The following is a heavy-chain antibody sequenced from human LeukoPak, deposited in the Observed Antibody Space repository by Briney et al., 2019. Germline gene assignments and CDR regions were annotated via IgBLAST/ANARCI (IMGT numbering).Heavy chain of an antibody. V-gene: IGHV1-2*02. CDR2: INPNSGGT. D-gene: IGHD5-24*01. CDR3: ARAGGVRRDGYNFNFFDY. J-gene: IGHJ4*02. CDR1: GYTFTGYY. Sequence: ASVKVSCKASGYTFTGYYMHWVRQAPGQGLEWMGWINPNSGGTNYAQKFQGRVTMTRDTSISTAYMELSSLRSEDTAVYYCARAGGVRRDGYNFNFFDYWGQGTLVTVSS.